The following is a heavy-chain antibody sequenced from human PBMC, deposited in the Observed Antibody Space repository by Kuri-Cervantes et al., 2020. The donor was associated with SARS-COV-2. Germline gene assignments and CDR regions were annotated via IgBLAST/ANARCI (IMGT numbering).Heavy chain of an antibody. J-gene: IGHJ4*02. Sequence: SETLSLTCAVSGVSASHGTYSWSWIRQPAGKGLEWIGHLDTSGTTTYNPSLKSRVTMSVDTSKNQFSLKLSSVTAADTAVYYCARDDPWSPTKFDYWGQGTLVTVSS. V-gene: IGHV4-61*09. CDR3: ARDDPWSPTKFDY. D-gene: IGHD3-3*01. CDR1: GVSASHGTYS. CDR2: LDTSGTT.